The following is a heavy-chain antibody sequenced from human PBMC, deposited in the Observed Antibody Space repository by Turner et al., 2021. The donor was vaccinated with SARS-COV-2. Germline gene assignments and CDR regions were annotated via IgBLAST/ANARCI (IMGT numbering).Heavy chain of an antibody. J-gene: IGHJ6*02. Sequence: QVQLVESGGGLVKPGGSLRLSCAASGFTFSDYYMRWIRQGPGKGLEWISYISISGSTIYYADSVKGRITISRDNAKNSLYLQMNSLRAEDTAVYYCASPHEGYYGMDVWGQGTTVTVSS. CDR3: ASPHEGYYGMDV. V-gene: IGHV3-11*01. CDR1: GFTFSDYY. CDR2: ISISGSTI.